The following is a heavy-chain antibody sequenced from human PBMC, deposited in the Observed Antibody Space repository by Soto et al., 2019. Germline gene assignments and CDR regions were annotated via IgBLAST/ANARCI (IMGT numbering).Heavy chain of an antibody. D-gene: IGHD1-26*01. CDR2: IIPIFGTA. Sequence: QVQLVQSGAEVKKPGSSVKVSCKASGGTFSSYAISWVRQAPGQGLEWMGGIIPIFGTANYAQKFQGRVTITADESTSTAYTELSSLRSEDTAVYYCARGRVRPGGATLYFQHWGQGTLVTVSS. CDR3: ARGRVRPGGATLYFQH. J-gene: IGHJ1*01. CDR1: GGTFSSYA. V-gene: IGHV1-69*12.